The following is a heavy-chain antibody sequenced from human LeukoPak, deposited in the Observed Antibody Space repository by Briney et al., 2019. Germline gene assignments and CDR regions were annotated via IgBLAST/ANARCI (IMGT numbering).Heavy chain of an antibody. CDR3: ARAGVGAPLGI. D-gene: IGHD1-26*01. V-gene: IGHV4-38-2*02. J-gene: IGHJ3*02. CDR1: GASFDNSYC. CDR2: IYSSEFT. Sequence: SETLSLSCTVSGASFDNSYCWTWVRQPPGKRPEWIGTIYSSEFTYYSPSLRSRVTISADTSKNLFSLRLTSVTAADTAVYYCARAGVGAPLGIWGQGTMVTVSP.